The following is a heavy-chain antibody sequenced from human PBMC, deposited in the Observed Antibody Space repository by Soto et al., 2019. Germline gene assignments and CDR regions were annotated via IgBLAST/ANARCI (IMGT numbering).Heavy chain of an antibody. J-gene: IGHJ2*01. D-gene: IGHD4-17*01. CDR1: GGTFSSYA. CDR2: IIPIFGTA. Sequence: QVQLVQSGAEVKKPGSSVKVSCKASGGTFSSYAISWVRQAPGQGLEWMGGIIPIFGTANYAQKFQGRVTITADESTSTADTELSSLRSEYTAVYYCASSPAYGDYDPYWYFDLWGRGTLVTVSS. V-gene: IGHV1-69*01. CDR3: ASSPAYGDYDPYWYFDL.